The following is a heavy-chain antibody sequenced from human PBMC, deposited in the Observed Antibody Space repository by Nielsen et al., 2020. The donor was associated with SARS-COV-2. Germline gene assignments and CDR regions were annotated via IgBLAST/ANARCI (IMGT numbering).Heavy chain of an antibody. CDR3: AKRRAVFMLTFGGEGAMDV. J-gene: IGHJ6*02. D-gene: IGHD3-16*01. Sequence: GGSLRLSCAASGFTFSKYSMNWVRQAPGKGLEWVSSISSSSGYIYYVDSVKGRFTISRDNAKNSLYLQMNSLSVEDTAVYHCAKRRAVFMLTFGGEGAMDVWGQGTTVSVSS. V-gene: IGHV3-21*01. CDR1: GFTFSKYS. CDR2: ISSSSGYI.